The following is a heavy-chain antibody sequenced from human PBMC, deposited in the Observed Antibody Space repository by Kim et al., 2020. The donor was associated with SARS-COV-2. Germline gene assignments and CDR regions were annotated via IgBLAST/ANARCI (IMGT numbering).Heavy chain of an antibody. CDR2: IIPIFGTA. D-gene: IGHD2-2*01. V-gene: IGHV1-69*13. J-gene: IGHJ6*02. Sequence: SVKVSCKASVGTFSSYAISWVRQAAGQGLEWMGGIIPIFGTANYAQKFQGRVTITADESTSTAYMELSSLRSEDTAVYYCTVQGSSRRGIVVVQGELEYYYYYGMYVWGQGTTVTVSS. CDR1: VGTFSSYA. CDR3: TVQGSSRRGIVVVQGELEYYYYYGMYV.